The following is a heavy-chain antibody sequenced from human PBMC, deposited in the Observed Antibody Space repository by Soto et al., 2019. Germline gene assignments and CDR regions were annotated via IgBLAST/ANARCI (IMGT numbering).Heavy chain of an antibody. J-gene: IGHJ5*02. D-gene: IGHD2-21*02. CDR1: GGTSSSYA. CDR2: IIPIFGTA. Sequence: GASVKVSCKASGGTSSSYAISWVRQAPGQGLEWMGGIIPIFGTANYAQKFQGRVTITADESTSTAYMELSSLRSEDTAVYYCARGVTASREWFDPWGQGTLVTVSS. V-gene: IGHV1-69*13. CDR3: ARGVTASREWFDP.